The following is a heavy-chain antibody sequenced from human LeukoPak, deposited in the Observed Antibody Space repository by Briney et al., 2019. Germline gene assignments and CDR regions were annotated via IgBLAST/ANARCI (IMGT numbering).Heavy chain of an antibody. J-gene: IGHJ4*02. D-gene: IGHD4-17*01. CDR3: AKVSYGVLDY. V-gene: IGHV3-23*01. Sequence: GGSLRLSCAASGFTFSSYAMRWVRQTPRKGLEWVSSISGSGGSTYYADAVKGRFAISRDNSKNTLSLQMNSLRAEDTAIYYCAKVSYGVLDYWGQGTLVTVSS. CDR1: GFTFSSYA. CDR2: ISGSGGST.